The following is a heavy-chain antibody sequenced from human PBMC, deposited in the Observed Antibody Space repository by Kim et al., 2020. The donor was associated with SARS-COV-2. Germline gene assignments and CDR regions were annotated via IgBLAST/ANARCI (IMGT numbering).Heavy chain of an antibody. J-gene: IGHJ4*02. CDR3: TTDLIYYYDSSGYYVY. Sequence: PVKGRFTISRDDSKNTLYLQMNSLKTEDTAVYYCTTDLIYYYDSSGYYVYWGQGTLVTVSS. V-gene: IGHV3-15*01. D-gene: IGHD3-22*01.